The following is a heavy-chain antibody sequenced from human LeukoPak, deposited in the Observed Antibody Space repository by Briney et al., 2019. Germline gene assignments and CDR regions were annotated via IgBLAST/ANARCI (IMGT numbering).Heavy chain of an antibody. D-gene: IGHD6-19*01. CDR1: GGSISSSY. J-gene: IGHJ4*02. CDR3: VRLKGYSSGWYPSYYFDY. V-gene: IGHV4-59*08. CDR2: IYYTGST. Sequence: SETLSLTCTVSGGSISSSYWSWIRQPPGKGLEWIGYIYYTGSTNYNSSLKSRVTISVDTSKNRFSLKLSSVTAADTAVYCCVRLKGYSSGWYPSYYFDYWGQGTLVTVSS.